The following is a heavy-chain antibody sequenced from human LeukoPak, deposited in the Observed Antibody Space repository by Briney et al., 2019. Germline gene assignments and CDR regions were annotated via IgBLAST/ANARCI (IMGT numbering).Heavy chain of an antibody. J-gene: IGHJ4*02. CDR2: IRSKANSYAT. V-gene: IGHV3-73*01. D-gene: IGHD5-18*01. Sequence: GGSLRLSCAASGFTFSDSAIHWVRQASGKGLEWVGRIRSKANSYATAYAASVKGRFTISRDDSKNTAYLQMNSLKIEDTAVYYCTRELTAVDNYWGQGTPVTVSS. CDR1: GFTFSDSA. CDR3: TRELTAVDNY.